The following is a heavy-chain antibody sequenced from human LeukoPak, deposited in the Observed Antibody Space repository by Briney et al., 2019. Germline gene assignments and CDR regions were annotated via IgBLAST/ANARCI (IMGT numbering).Heavy chain of an antibody. D-gene: IGHD3-3*01. CDR3: ARCKGGVLRFLEWFPYPAADDAFDI. J-gene: IGHJ3*02. Sequence: SETLSLTCTVSGGSISGSNYYWGWIRQPPGKGLEWIGVVYYSGSTYYSSSFKSRVTISVDTSKNKFSLKLSSVTAADTAVYYCARCKGGVLRFLEWFPYPAADDAFDIWGQGTMVTVSS. V-gene: IGHV4-39*01. CDR2: VYYSGST. CDR1: GGSISGSNYY.